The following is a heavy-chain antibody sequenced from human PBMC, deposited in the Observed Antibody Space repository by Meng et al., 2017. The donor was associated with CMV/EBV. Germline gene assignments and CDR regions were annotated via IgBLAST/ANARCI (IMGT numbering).Heavy chain of an antibody. J-gene: IGHJ3*02. CDR3: ARESPIGVDI. CDR2: ISASGGST. V-gene: IGHV3-23*01. Sequence: GESLKISCAASGFTFSSYAMSWVRQAPGKGLEWVSAISASGGSTYYADSVKGRFTISRDNSKNTLYLQMNSLRAEDTAVYYCARESPIGVDIWGQGTMVTVSS. D-gene: IGHD2/OR15-2a*01. CDR1: GFTFSSYA.